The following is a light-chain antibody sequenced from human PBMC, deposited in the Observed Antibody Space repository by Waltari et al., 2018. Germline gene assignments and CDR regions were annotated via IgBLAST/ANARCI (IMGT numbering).Light chain of an antibody. CDR2: DAS. Sequence: EIVLTQSPATLSLSPGERATLSCRASQSVSSHLAWYQRKPGQAPRLLIYDASNRATGIPTRFSGSGSGTDFTLTISSLEPEDFAVYYCQQRSNWPRTFGQGTKVEMK. CDR3: QQRSNWPRT. CDR1: QSVSSH. V-gene: IGKV3-11*01. J-gene: IGKJ1*01.